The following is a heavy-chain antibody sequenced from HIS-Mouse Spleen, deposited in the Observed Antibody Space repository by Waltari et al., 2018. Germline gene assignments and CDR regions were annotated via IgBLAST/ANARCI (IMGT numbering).Heavy chain of an antibody. V-gene: IGHV4-31*03. J-gene: IGHJ5*02. CDR3: ARSPYYDFWSGYSDNWFDP. D-gene: IGHD3-3*01. CDR2: IYYSGST. Sequence: QVQLQESGPGLVKPSQTLSLPCTVSGGPISSGGYYWRWIRQHPAQGLEWIGYIYYSGSTYYNPSLKSRVTISVDTSKNQFSLKLSSVTAADTAVYYCARSPYYDFWSGYSDNWFDPWGQGTLVTVSS. CDR1: GGPISSGGYY.